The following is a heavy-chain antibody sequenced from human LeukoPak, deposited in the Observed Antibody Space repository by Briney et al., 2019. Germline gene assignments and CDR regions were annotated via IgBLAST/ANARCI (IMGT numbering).Heavy chain of an antibody. J-gene: IGHJ4*02. Sequence: PSETLSLTCTVSGGSISRSNYQWGWIRQPPGKGLEWIGSIHYSGNTYYNPSLKSRVTISVDTSKNQFSLKLSSVTAADTAVYYCARRDLITGTTDYWGQGILVTVSS. D-gene: IGHD1-7*01. V-gene: IGHV4-39*07. CDR3: ARRDLITGTTDY. CDR2: IHYSGNT. CDR1: GGSISRSNYQ.